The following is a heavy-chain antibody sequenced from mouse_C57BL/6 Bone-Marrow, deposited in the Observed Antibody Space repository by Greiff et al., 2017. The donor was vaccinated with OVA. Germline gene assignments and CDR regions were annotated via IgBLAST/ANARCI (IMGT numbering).Heavy chain of an antibody. J-gene: IGHJ4*01. CDR1: GFNIKDDY. V-gene: IGHV14-4*01. CDR3: TTIFYAMDY. Sequence: VHVKQSGAELVRPGASVKLSCTASGFNIKDDYMHWVKPRPEQGLEWIGWIDPENGDTEYASKFQGKATITADTSSNTAYLQLSSLTSEDTAVYYCTTIFYAMDYWGQGTSVTVSS. CDR2: IDPENGDT.